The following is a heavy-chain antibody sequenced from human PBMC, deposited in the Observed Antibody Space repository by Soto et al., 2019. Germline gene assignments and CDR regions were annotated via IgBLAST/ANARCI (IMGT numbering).Heavy chain of an antibody. D-gene: IGHD3-22*01. CDR2: ISWNSGSI. Sequence: EVQLVESGGGLVQPGRSLRLSCAASGFTFDDYAMHWVRQAPGKGLEWVSGISWNSGSIGYADSVKGRFTISRDNAKNYLYLQMNSLRAEDTALYYCAKDTLSVDGSYYDSSGYYDYWGQGTLVTVSS. CDR3: AKDTLSVDGSYYDSSGYYDY. J-gene: IGHJ4*02. CDR1: GFTFDDYA. V-gene: IGHV3-9*01.